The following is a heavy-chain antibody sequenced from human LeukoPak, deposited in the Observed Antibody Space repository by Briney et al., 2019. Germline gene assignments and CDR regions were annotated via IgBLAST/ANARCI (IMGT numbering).Heavy chain of an antibody. D-gene: IGHD6-13*01. CDR2: ISYDGSNK. J-gene: IGHJ4*02. CDR1: GFTFSSYA. Sequence: PGGSLRLSCAASGFTFSSYAMHWVRQAPGKGLEWVAVISYDGSNKYYADSVKGRFTISRDNSKNTLYLQMNSLRAEDTAVYYCASLYSSLALFDYWGQGTLVTVSS. CDR3: ASLYSSLALFDY. V-gene: IGHV3-30*04.